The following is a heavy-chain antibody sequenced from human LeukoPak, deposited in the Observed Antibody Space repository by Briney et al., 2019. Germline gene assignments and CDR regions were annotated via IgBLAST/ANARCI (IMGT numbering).Heavy chain of an antibody. D-gene: IGHD6-13*01. CDR2: IKSKTDGGTT. Sequence: GGSLRLSCAASGFTFSNAWMSWVRQAPGKGLEWVGRIKSKTDGGTTDYAAPVKGRFTISRDDSKTTLYLQMNSLKTEDTAVYYCATVRGSSYQYFQRWGQGTLVTVSS. V-gene: IGHV3-15*01. CDR1: GFTFSNAW. J-gene: IGHJ1*01. CDR3: ATVRGSSYQYFQR.